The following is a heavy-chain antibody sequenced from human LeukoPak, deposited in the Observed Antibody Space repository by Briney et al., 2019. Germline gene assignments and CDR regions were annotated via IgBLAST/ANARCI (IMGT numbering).Heavy chain of an antibody. CDR1: GGSFSGYY. D-gene: IGHD6-13*01. V-gene: IGHV4-34*01. CDR2: INHSGST. Sequence: SETLSLTCAAYGGSFSGYYWSWIRQPPGKGLEWIGEINHSGSTNYNPSLKSRVTISVDTSKNQFSLKLSSVTAADTAVYYCARLVAAADTGDYWGQGTLVTVSS. CDR3: ARLVAAADTGDY. J-gene: IGHJ4*02.